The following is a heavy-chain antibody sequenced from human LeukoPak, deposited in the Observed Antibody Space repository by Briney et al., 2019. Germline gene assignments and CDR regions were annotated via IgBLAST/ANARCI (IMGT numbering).Heavy chain of an antibody. Sequence: GGSLRLSCATSGFTFTDYYMSWIRQAPGKGLEWMGIIYPGDSDTRYSPSFQGQVTISADKSISTAYLQWSSLKASDTAMYYCARRQSYYYDSRDPFDYWGQGTLVTVSS. CDR1: GFTFTDYY. D-gene: IGHD3-22*01. CDR3: ARRQSYYYDSRDPFDY. CDR2: IYPGDSDT. J-gene: IGHJ4*02. V-gene: IGHV5-51*01.